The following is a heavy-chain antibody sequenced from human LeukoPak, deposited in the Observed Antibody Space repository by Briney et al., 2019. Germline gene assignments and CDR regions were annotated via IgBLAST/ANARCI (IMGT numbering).Heavy chain of an antibody. CDR1: GGSISGNY. CDR2: VFYTGST. V-gene: IGHV4-59*01. J-gene: IGHJ4*02. CDR3: ARAVAVAGTFKFDF. D-gene: IGHD6-19*01. Sequence: PSETLSLTCTVSGGSISGNYWTWIRQPPGKGLDYIGHVFYTGSTNYSPSLKSRVTMSIDTSKSHFSLKLTSVTAADTAVYYCARAVAVAGTFKFDFWGQGTLVTVSS.